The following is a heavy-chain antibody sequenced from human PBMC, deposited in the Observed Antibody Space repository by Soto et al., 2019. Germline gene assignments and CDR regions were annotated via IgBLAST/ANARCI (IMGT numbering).Heavy chain of an antibody. CDR1: GGSISSYY. CDR2: IYYSGST. J-gene: IGHJ6*03. V-gene: IGHV4-59*12. CDR3: ARGDSSGGRFYYMEV. Sequence: SETLSLTCTVSGGSISSYYWSWIRQPPGKGLEWIGYIYYSGSTNYNPSLKSRVTISVDTSKNQFSLKLSSVTAADTAVYYCARGDSSGGRFYYMEVWGKGTTVTVSS. D-gene: IGHD6-19*01.